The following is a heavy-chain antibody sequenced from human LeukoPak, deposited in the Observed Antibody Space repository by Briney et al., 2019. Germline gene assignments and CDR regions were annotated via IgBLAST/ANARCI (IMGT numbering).Heavy chain of an antibody. V-gene: IGHV3-30-3*01. J-gene: IGHJ3*02. D-gene: IGHD3-10*01. Sequence: GGSLRLSCAASGFTFSSYAMHWVRQAPGKGLEWVAAISYDGSNKYYADSVKGRFTISRDNSKNTLYLQMNSLRAEDTAVYYCARELWDAFDIWSQGTMVTVSS. CDR1: GFTFSSYA. CDR2: ISYDGSNK. CDR3: ARELWDAFDI.